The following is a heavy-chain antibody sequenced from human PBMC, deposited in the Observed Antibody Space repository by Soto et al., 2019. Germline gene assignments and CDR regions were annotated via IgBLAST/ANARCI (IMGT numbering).Heavy chain of an antibody. CDR1: GGTFSSYT. Sequence: GASVKVSCKASGGTFSSYTISWVRQAPGQGLEWMGRIIPILGIANYAQKFQGRVTITADKSTSTAYMELSSLRSEDTAVYYCASLGYCSSTSCTFDYWGQGTLVTAPQ. CDR3: ASLGYCSSTSCTFDY. CDR2: IIPILGIA. J-gene: IGHJ4*02. D-gene: IGHD2-2*01. V-gene: IGHV1-69*02.